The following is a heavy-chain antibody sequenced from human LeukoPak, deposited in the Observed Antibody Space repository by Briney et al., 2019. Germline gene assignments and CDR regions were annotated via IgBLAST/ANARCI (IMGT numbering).Heavy chain of an antibody. Sequence: SQTLSLTCNVSGGSISSANMCWSWIRQPPGKGLEWIGYISYSGSTYYNASLESRVTISFDTSNNRFSLKLTSMTAADTAIYFCARVDTATIFDYWGQGALVTVSS. J-gene: IGHJ4*02. V-gene: IGHV4-30-4*01. D-gene: IGHD5-24*01. CDR3: ARVDTATIFDY. CDR1: GGSISSANMC. CDR2: ISYSGST.